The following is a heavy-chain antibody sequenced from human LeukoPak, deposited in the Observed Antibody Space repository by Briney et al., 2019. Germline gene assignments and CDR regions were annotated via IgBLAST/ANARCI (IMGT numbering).Heavy chain of an antibody. CDR1: GGSISSGDYY. CDR3: AVVPAANDAFDI. V-gene: IGHV4-30-4*01. D-gene: IGHD2-2*01. J-gene: IGHJ3*02. CDR2: IYYSGST. Sequence: SETLSLTCTVSGGSISSGDYYWSWIRQPPGKGLEWIGYIYYSGSTYYNPSLKSRVTISVDTSKNQFSLKLSSETAADTAVYYCAVVPAANDAFDIWGQGTMVTVSS.